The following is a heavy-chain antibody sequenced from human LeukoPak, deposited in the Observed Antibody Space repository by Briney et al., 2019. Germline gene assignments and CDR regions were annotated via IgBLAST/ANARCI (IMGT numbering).Heavy chain of an antibody. J-gene: IGHJ4*02. D-gene: IGHD1-26*01. CDR2: LSSDGSNK. V-gene: IGHV3-30*18. CDR3: AKGLLSNSQRRYFDC. Sequence: PGRSLRLSCAASGFTFSNYGMHWVRQAPGKGLEWVAVLSSDGSNKYCADSVKGRFTISRDNSKNTLYLQMNSLRIEDTAVYYCAKGLLSNSQRRYFDCWGQGALVSVS. CDR1: GFTFSNYG.